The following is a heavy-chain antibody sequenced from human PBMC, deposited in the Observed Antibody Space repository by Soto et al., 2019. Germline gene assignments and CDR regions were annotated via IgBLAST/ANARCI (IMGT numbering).Heavy chain of an antibody. CDR3: ARGVSSSWSLPNWFDP. D-gene: IGHD6-13*01. CDR2: ISAYNGNT. Sequence: ASVKVSCKASGYTFTSYGISWVRQAPGQGLECMGWISAYNGNTNYAQKLQGRVTMTTVTSTSTAYMELRSLRSDDTAVYYCARGVSSSWSLPNWFDPWGQGTLVTVSS. V-gene: IGHV1-18*01. CDR1: GYTFTSYG. J-gene: IGHJ5*02.